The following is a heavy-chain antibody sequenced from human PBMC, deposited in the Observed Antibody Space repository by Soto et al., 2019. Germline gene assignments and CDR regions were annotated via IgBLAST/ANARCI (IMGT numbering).Heavy chain of an antibody. CDR3: ARLGGIAAAGSYYYYYGMDV. V-gene: IGHV4-59*08. Sequence: SETLSLTCTVSGGSISSYYWSWIRQPPGKGLEWIGYIYYSGSTNYNPSLKSRVTISVDTPKNQFSLKLSSVTAADTAVYYCARLGGIAAAGSYYYYYGMDVWGQGTTVTVSS. CDR2: IYYSGST. CDR1: GGSISSYY. D-gene: IGHD6-13*01. J-gene: IGHJ6*02.